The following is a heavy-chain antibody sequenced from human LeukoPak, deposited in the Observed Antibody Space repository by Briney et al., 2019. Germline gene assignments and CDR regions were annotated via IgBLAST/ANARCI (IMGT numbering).Heavy chain of an antibody. V-gene: IGHV1-18*01. CDR3: AREGALYDIGDHYLSWFDP. Sequence: GASVKVSCKTSGYTFSTYGIAWVRQAPGQGLEWMGWISAYNGNTNYAQNLQGRVTMTTDTSTSTAYMELRSPTSDDTAVYYCAREGALYDIGDHYLSWFDPWGQGTLVTVSS. J-gene: IGHJ5*02. CDR1: GYTFSTYG. D-gene: IGHD3-22*01. CDR2: ISAYNGNT.